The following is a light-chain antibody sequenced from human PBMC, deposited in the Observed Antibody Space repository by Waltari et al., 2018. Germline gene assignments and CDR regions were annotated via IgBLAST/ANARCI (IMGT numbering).Light chain of an antibody. V-gene: IGKV4-1*01. Sequence: DIVMTQSPDSLAVSLGERATINFKSSQSVLYSSDNKNYLAWYRQKPGQPPTLLIYWASTRESGVPDRFSGSGSGTDFTLTISSLQAEDVAVYYCQQYYSTPLTFGGGTKVEIK. J-gene: IGKJ4*01. CDR2: WAS. CDR3: QQYYSTPLT. CDR1: QSVLYSSDNKNY.